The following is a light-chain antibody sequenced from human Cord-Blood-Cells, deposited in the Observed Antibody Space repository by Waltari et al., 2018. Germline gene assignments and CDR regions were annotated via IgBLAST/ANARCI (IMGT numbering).Light chain of an antibody. V-gene: IGKV3-11*01. CDR3: QQRSNWPTWT. CDR1: QSVSSY. J-gene: IGKJ1*01. CDR2: DAS. Sequence: EIVLTQSPATLSLSPGERATLSCSASQSVSSYLAWYQQKPGQAPRLLIYDASNRATGIPARCSGSGSGTDFTLTISSLEPEDFAVYYCQQRSNWPTWTFGQGTKVEIK.